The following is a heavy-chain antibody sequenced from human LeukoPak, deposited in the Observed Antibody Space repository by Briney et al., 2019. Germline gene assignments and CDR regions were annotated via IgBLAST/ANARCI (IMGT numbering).Heavy chain of an antibody. J-gene: IGHJ4*02. CDR3: ARGDDNYYGSGSYYHRPRPFDY. V-gene: IGHV4-34*01. CDR1: GGSFSGYY. Sequence: PSKTLSLTCAVYGGSFSGYYWSWIRQPPGKGLEWIGEINHRGSTNYNPSLKSRVAISVDTSKNQFSLKLSFVTAADTAVYYCARGDDNYYGSGSYYHRPRPFDYWGQGTLVTVSS. D-gene: IGHD3-10*01. CDR2: INHRGST.